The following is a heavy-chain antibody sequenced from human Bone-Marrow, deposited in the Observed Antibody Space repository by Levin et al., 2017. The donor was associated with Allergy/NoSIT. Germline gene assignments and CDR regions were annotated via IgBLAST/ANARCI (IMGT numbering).Heavy chain of an antibody. CDR1: GYSFTSYW. Sequence: GGSLRLSCKGSGYSFTSYWIGWVRQMPGKGLEWMGIIYPGDSDTRYSPSFQGQVTISADKSISTAYLQWSSLKASDTAMYYCARGSRNDYGAFDIWGQGTMVTVSS. CDR3: ARGSRNDYGAFDI. CDR2: IYPGDSDT. D-gene: IGHD3-16*01. V-gene: IGHV5-51*01. J-gene: IGHJ3*02.